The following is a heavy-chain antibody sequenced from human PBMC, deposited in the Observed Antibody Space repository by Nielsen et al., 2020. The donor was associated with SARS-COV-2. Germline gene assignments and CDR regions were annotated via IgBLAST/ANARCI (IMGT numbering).Heavy chain of an antibody. CDR2: IYYSGST. D-gene: IGHD3-10*01. Sequence: SETLSLTCTVSGGSISSGGYYWSWIRQHPGKGLEWIGYIYYSGSTYYNPSLKSRVTISVDTSKNQFSLKLSSVTAADTAVYYCARGLTYYYGSGSYDYFDYWGQGTLVTVSS. CDR3: ARGLTYYYGSGSYDYFDY. V-gene: IGHV4-31*03. J-gene: IGHJ4*02. CDR1: GGSISSGGYY.